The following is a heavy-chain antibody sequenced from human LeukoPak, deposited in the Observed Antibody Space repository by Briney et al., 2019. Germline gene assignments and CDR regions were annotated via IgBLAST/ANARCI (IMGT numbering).Heavy chain of an antibody. V-gene: IGHV4-4*07. Sequence: SETLSLTCTVSGGSISSYYWSWIRQPAGKGLEWIGRIYTSGSTNYNPSLKSRVTMSVDTSKNQFSLKLSSVTAADTAVYYCARDLGLNYYDSSGYYAVPSIYWYFDLWGRGTLVTVSS. CDR1: GGSISSYY. CDR3: ARDLGLNYYDSSGYYAVPSIYWYFDL. J-gene: IGHJ2*01. CDR2: IYTSGST. D-gene: IGHD3-22*01.